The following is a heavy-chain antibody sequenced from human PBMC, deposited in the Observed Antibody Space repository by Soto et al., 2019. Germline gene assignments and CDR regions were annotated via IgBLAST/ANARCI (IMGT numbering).Heavy chain of an antibody. CDR2: INPNSGGT. J-gene: IGHJ4*02. Sequence: ASVKGSCKASGYTFTGYYMHWGRQAPGQGLEWMGWINPNSGGTNYTQKFQGWVTMTRDTSISTAYMELSRLRSDDTAVYYCARDHVVRGSYYDYWGQGTLVTVSS. CDR3: ARDHVVRGSYYDY. CDR1: GYTFTGYY. D-gene: IGHD1-26*01. V-gene: IGHV1-2*04.